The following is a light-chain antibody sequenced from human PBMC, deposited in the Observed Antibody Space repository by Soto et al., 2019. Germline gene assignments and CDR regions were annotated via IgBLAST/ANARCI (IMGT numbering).Light chain of an antibody. CDR1: QSVRGSY. CDR3: HQFGYSPRT. V-gene: IGKV3-20*01. Sequence: ELVLTQSPGTLSLSPGERVALSCRASQSVRGSYLAWYQQKPGQAPRLLIYEASRRAPGIPDRFSGSGSGTDFILTISRLEPEDLAVYYCHQFGYSPRTFGQGTKVE. CDR2: EAS. J-gene: IGKJ1*01.